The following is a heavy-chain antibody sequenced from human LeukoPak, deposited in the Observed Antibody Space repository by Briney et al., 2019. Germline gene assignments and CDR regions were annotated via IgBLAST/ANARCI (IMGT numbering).Heavy chain of an antibody. J-gene: IGHJ4*02. CDR3: ASGGIYYGAAFDF. CDR1: GFTFSSYS. V-gene: IGHV3-48*01. Sequence: GGSLRLSCAASGFTFSSYSMNWVRQAPGKGLEWVSYISSSSSTIYYADSVKDRFTISRDSAKNSLYLQMNSLRAEDTALYYCASGGIYYGAAFDFWGQGTLVTVSS. D-gene: IGHD1-26*01. CDR2: ISSSSSTI.